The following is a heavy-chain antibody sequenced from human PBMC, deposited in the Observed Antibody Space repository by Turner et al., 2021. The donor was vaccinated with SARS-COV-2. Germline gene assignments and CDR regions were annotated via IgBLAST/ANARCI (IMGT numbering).Heavy chain of an antibody. CDR3: ARVGIAAAGPTFYYYYYGMDV. CDR1: GFTFSSYW. CDR2: INSDGSST. V-gene: IGHV3-74*01. D-gene: IGHD6-13*01. J-gene: IGHJ6*02. Sequence: EVQLVESGGGLVQPGGSLRLSGAASGFTFSSYWMHWVRQATGKGLVWVSRINSDGSSTSYADSVKGRFTISRDNAKNTLYLQMNSLRAEDTAVYYCARVGIAAAGPTFYYYYYGMDVWGQGTTVTVSS.